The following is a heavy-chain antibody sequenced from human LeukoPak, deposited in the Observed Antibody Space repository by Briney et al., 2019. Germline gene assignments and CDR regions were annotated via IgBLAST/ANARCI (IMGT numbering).Heavy chain of an antibody. CDR2: IYYSGST. V-gene: IGHV4-39*07. Sequence: SETLSLTCTVSGGSISSSSYYWGWIRQPPGKGLEWIGTIYYSGSTYYNPSLKSRVTISVDTSKNQFSLKLSSVTAADTAVYYCARTTEAHSWRTRYYDYYMDVWGKGTTVTVSS. CDR3: ARTTEAHSWRTRYYDYYMDV. D-gene: IGHD6-13*01. J-gene: IGHJ6*03. CDR1: GGSISSSSYY.